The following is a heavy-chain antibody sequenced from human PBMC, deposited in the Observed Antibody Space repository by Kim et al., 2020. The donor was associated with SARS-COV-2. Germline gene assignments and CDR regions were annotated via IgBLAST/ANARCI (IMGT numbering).Heavy chain of an antibody. CDR1: GFTFSSYG. Sequence: GGSLRLSCAASGFTFSSYGMHWVRQAPGKGLEWVAVIWYDGSNKYYADSVKGRFTISRDNSKNTLYLQMNSLRAEDTAVYYCARDPGRWELRYYYYGMDVWGQGTTVTVSS. CDR2: IWYDGSNK. J-gene: IGHJ6*02. V-gene: IGHV3-33*01. CDR3: ARDPGRWELRYYYYGMDV. D-gene: IGHD1-26*01.